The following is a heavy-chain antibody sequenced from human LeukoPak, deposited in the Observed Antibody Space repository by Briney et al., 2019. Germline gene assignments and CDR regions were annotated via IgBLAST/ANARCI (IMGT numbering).Heavy chain of an antibody. Sequence: GGSLRLSCAASGFTFSSYSMNWVRQAPGKGLEWVSYISSSSSTIYYADSVKGRLTISRDNAKNSLYLQMNSLRDEDTAVYYCARDAYSSGWYRGWFDPWGQGTLVTVSS. V-gene: IGHV3-48*02. CDR1: GFTFSSYS. CDR2: ISSSSSTI. CDR3: ARDAYSSGWYRGWFDP. J-gene: IGHJ5*02. D-gene: IGHD6-19*01.